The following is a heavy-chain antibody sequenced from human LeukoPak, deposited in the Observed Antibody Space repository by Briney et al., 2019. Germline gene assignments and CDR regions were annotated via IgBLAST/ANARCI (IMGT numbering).Heavy chain of an antibody. Sequence: SETLSLTCTVSGGSISSYYWSWIRQPPGKGLEWIGYIYYSGSTYYNPSLKSRVTISVDTSKNQFSLKLSSVTAADTAVYYCARAPAYYGSDKYYFDYWGQGTLVTVSS. D-gene: IGHD3-10*01. V-gene: IGHV4-59*12. CDR1: GGSISSYY. CDR2: IYYSGST. CDR3: ARAPAYYGSDKYYFDY. J-gene: IGHJ4*02.